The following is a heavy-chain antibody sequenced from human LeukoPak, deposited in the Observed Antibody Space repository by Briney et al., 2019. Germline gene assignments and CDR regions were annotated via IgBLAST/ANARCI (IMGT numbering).Heavy chain of an antibody. D-gene: IGHD1-26*01. V-gene: IGHV4-61*01. CDR3: ARAPGRYPFDY. Sequence: KPSETLSLTCTVSGGSVSSGSYYWSWIRQPPGKGLEWIGYIYYSGSTNYNPSLKSRVTISVDTSKNQFSLKLSSVTAADTAVYYCARAPGRYPFDYWGQGTLVTVSS. CDR1: GGSVSSGSYY. CDR2: IYYSGST. J-gene: IGHJ4*02.